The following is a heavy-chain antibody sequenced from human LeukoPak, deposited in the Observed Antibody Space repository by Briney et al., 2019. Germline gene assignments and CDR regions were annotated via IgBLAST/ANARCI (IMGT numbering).Heavy chain of an antibody. CDR1: GGSISSYY. J-gene: IGHJ4*02. D-gene: IGHD3-10*01. Sequence: SETLSLTCTVSGGSISSYYWSWLRQSPGKGLEWIGYISYSGSTNYNPSLKSRVTISVDTSKNQFSLQLSSVTAADTAVYYCARGSSGTYSSWVDYWGQGTLVTVSS. V-gene: IGHV4-59*01. CDR2: ISYSGST. CDR3: ARGSSGTYSSWVDY.